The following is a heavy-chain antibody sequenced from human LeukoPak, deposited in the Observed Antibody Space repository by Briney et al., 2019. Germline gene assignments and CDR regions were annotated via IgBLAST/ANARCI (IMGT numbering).Heavy chain of an antibody. Sequence: PSETLSLTCTVSGGSISSGGYYWSWVRQHPEKGLEWIGHIYYSGTAYYNPSLKSRVTMSVDTSKNQFSLKLDSVTAADTAVYYCARFSNDHGVKFDYWGQGTLVTVSS. V-gene: IGHV4-31*03. D-gene: IGHD4-17*01. J-gene: IGHJ4*02. CDR2: IYYSGTA. CDR3: ARFSNDHGVKFDY. CDR1: GGSISSGGYY.